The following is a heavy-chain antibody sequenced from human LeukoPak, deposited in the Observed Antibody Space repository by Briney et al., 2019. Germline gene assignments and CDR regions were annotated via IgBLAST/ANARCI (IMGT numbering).Heavy chain of an antibody. CDR3: ARPYSSGGWYFDL. V-gene: IGHV1-46*01. D-gene: IGHD6-19*01. CDR2: INPSGGST. J-gene: IGHJ2*01. Sequence: ASLKVSCKASGYTFTRYYMHCVRQTPGQELEWIGIINPSGGSTSYTQKFQGRVTMTRDTSTSTVYMELSSLRSEATAVYSCARPYSSGGWYFDLWGRGTLVTVSS. CDR1: GYTFTRYY.